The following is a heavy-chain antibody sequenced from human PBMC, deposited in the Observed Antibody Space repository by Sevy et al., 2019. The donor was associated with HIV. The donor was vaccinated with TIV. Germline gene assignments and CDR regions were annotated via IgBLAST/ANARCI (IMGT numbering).Heavy chain of an antibody. D-gene: IGHD6-13*01. CDR1: GGTFSSYA. Sequence: ASVKVSCKASGGTFSSYAISWVRQAPGHGLEWMGGIIPIFGTANYAQKFQGRVTITADESTSTAYMELSSLRSEDTAVYYCARGGGIAQHYYYYYMDVWGKGTTVTVSS. V-gene: IGHV1-69*13. CDR3: ARGGGIAQHYYYYYMDV. CDR2: IIPIFGTA. J-gene: IGHJ6*03.